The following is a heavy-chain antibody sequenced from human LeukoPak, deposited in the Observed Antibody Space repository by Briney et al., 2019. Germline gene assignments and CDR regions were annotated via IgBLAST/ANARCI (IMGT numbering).Heavy chain of an antibody. D-gene: IGHD3-10*01. Sequence: GSLRLSCAASGFTFSSYWMNWVRQPPGKGLEWIGYIYYSGSTNYNPSLKSRVTISVDTSKNQFSLKLSSVTAADTAVYYCARSGLSSHFDYWGQGTLVTVSS. J-gene: IGHJ4*02. CDR2: IYYSGST. CDR3: ARSGLSSHFDY. V-gene: IGHV4-59*01. CDR1: GFTFSSYW.